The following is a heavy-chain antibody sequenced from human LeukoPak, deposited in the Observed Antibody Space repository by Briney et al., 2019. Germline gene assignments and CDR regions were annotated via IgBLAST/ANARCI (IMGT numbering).Heavy chain of an antibody. D-gene: IGHD3-10*01. CDR3: ARDRSPGNFDY. J-gene: IGHJ4*02. CDR1: GFTFSSYA. V-gene: IGHV3-21*01. CDR2: ISSSSTYI. Sequence: GGSLRLSCAASGFTFSSYAMSWVRQAPGKGLEWVSSISSSSTYINYADSVKGRFTISRDNAKNSLYLQMNSLRAEDTAVYYCARDRSPGNFDYWAREPWSPSPQ.